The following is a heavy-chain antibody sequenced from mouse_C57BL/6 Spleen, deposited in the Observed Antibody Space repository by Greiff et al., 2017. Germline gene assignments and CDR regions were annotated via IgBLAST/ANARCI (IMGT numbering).Heavy chain of an antibody. Sequence: QVQLQQSGAELVKPGASVKLSCKASGYTFTSYWMHWVKQRPGQGLEWIGMIHPNSGSTNYNEKFKSKATLTVDKSSSTAYMQLSSLTSEDSAVYYCAKPSPDWEFAYWGQGTLVTVSA. CDR3: AKPSPDWEFAY. CDR2: IHPNSGST. V-gene: IGHV1-64*01. CDR1: GYTFTSYW. D-gene: IGHD4-1*01. J-gene: IGHJ3*01.